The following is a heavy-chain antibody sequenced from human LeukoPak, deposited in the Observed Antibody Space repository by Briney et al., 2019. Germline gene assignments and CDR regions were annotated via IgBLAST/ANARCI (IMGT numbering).Heavy chain of an antibody. CDR1: GGSISISGYY. CDR3: ARRRGSGNYYLFDY. J-gene: IGHJ4*02. Sequence: PSETLSLTCTVSGGSISISGYYWSWIRQHPGRGLEWIGYIYYSGSTYYNPSLKSRVTISVDTSENQFSLRLSSVTAADTAVYYCARRRGSGNYYLFDYWGLGTLVAVSS. D-gene: IGHD3-10*01. CDR2: IYYSGST. V-gene: IGHV4-31*03.